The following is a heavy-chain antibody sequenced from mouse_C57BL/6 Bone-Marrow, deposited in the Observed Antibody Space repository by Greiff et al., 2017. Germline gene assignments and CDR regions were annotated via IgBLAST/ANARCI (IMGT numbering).Heavy chain of an antibody. CDR1: GFTFSSYA. CDR3: ARDYTTVVAPGDAMDY. D-gene: IGHD1-1*01. Sequence: EVKVVESGGGLVKPGGSLKLSCAASGFTFSSYAMSWVRQTPEKRLEWVATISAGGSYTYYPDNVKGRFTISRDNAKNNLYLQMSHLKSEDTAMYYCARDYTTVVAPGDAMDYWGQGTSVTVSS. V-gene: IGHV5-4*01. J-gene: IGHJ4*01. CDR2: ISAGGSYT.